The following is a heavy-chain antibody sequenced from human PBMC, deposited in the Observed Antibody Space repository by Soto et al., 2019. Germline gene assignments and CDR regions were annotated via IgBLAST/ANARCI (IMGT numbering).Heavy chain of an antibody. J-gene: IGHJ4*02. D-gene: IGHD3-10*01. CDR3: ARDQTYYGSGIPDY. V-gene: IGHV3-7*01. Sequence: GGSLRLSCAASGLTFSSYCLGWVRQTPGKGVEWVANIKQDGSEKYYVDSVKGRFTISRDNAKNSLYLQMNSLRAEDTVVYFCARDQTYYGSGIPDYWGKGSLVTVSS. CDR2: IKQDGSEK. CDR1: GLTFSSYC.